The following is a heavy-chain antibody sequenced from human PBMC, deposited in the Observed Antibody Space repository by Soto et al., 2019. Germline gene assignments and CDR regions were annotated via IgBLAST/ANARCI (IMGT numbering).Heavy chain of an antibody. V-gene: IGHV3-15*07. CDR3: TTSYGSGSLWYYYGMDV. CDR2: IKSKTDGGTT. Sequence: PGGSPRLSCAASGFSFNNAWMNWVRQDPGKGVEGVGRIKSKTDGGTTDYAAPVKGRFTISRDDSKNTLYLQMNSLKTEDTAVYYCTTSYGSGSLWYYYGMDVWGQGTTVTVSS. CDR1: GFSFNNAW. J-gene: IGHJ6*02. D-gene: IGHD3-10*01.